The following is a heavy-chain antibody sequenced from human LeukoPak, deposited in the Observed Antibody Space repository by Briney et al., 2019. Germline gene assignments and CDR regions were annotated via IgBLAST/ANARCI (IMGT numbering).Heavy chain of an antibody. J-gene: IGHJ4*01. CDR1: RGSISSTNYY. V-gene: IGHV4-39*01. D-gene: IGHD1-1*01. CDR2: IYYNERT. CDR3: AMDTTVVERFDY. Sequence: SETLSLTCTVSRGSISSTNYYWGWVRQPPGKGLEWIGTIYYNERTYYNPSLKSRVTISVDTSKNQFSLNLSSVTAADTAVYYCAMDTTVVERFDYWGQGTLVTVSS.